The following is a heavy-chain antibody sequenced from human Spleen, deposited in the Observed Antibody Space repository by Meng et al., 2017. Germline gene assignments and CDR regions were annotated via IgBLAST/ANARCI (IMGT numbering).Heavy chain of an antibody. Sequence: ASVKVSCKASGGTFSSYAISWVRQAPGQGLEWMGWVNTNTGNPMYAQGFTGRFAFSLDSSVRTAYLQISSLKAEDTAVYFCARVIAARYFDHWGQGTLVTVSS. V-gene: IGHV7-4-1*02. J-gene: IGHJ4*02. D-gene: IGHD6-6*01. CDR3: ARVIAARYFDH. CDR2: VNTNTGNP. CDR1: GGTFSSYA.